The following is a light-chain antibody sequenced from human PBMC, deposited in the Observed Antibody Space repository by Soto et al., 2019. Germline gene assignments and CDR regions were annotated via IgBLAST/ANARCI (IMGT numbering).Light chain of an antibody. V-gene: IGKV1-6*01. CDR1: QGIRTE. Sequence: AIQMTQSPSSLSASVGDRVSITCRASQGIRTELGWYQQKPGKAPELLIYGASTLQSGVPSRFSGSGSGTDFTLTISSLQPEEFATYYCLQDYNYPRTFGQGTKVEIK. J-gene: IGKJ1*01. CDR3: LQDYNYPRT. CDR2: GAS.